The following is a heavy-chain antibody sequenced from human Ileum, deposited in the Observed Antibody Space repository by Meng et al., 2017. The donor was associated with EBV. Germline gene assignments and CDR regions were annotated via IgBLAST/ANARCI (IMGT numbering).Heavy chain of an antibody. V-gene: IGHV4-34*01. CDR1: GGSLSGYY. D-gene: IGHD3-22*01. Sequence: QGQLQQWGDGLLKPSGTLSLTCAVYGGSLSGYYWSWIRQPPGKGLEWIGEITHSGSTNYNSSLKSRVTILVDTSKNQLSLKMNSVTAADTAVYYCARCYDSSGYYELNHFDHWGQGTLVTVSS. J-gene: IGHJ4*02. CDR2: ITHSGST. CDR3: ARCYDSSGYYELNHFDH.